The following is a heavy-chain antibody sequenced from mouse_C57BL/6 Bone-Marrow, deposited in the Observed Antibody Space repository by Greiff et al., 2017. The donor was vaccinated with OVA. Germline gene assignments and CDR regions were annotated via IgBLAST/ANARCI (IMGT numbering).Heavy chain of an antibody. V-gene: IGHV1-26*01. D-gene: IGHD1-1*01. CDR1: GYTFTDYY. J-gene: IGHJ4*01. Sequence: EVQLQQSGPELVKPGASVKISCKASGYTFTDYYMNWVKQSHGKSLEWIGDINPNNGGTSYNQKFKGKATLTVDKSSSTAYMELRSLTSEDSAVYYCARPSHYYGSTLRYAMDYWGQGTSVTVSS. CDR2: INPNNGGT. CDR3: ARPSHYYGSTLRYAMDY.